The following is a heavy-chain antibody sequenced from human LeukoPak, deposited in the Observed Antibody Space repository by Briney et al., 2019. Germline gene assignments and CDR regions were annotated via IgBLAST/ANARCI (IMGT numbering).Heavy chain of an antibody. V-gene: IGHV1-46*01. CDR3: ARDVAREFDY. J-gene: IGHJ4*02. CDR1: GYIFISYY. CDR2: INPSDGST. Sequence: ASVKVSCKASGYIFISYYIHWVRQAPGQGLEWMGVINPSDGSTNYAQKYQDRVTMTRDTSTTTVYMQLSSLRSHDTAVYYCARDVAREFDYWGQGTLVTVSS.